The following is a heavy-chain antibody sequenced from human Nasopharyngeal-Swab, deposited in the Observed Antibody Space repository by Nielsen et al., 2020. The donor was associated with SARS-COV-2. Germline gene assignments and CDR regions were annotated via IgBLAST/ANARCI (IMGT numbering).Heavy chain of an antibody. CDR2: INSDGSST. CDR1: GFTFSRYW. V-gene: IGHV3-74*01. J-gene: IGHJ4*02. CDR3: ASDSGSFSPAHAY. D-gene: IGHD3-10*01. Sequence: GESLKISCAASGFTFSRYWMHCVRQAPGKGLVWVSRINSDGSSTIYADSVKGRFTISRDNAKNTLYLQMNTLGAEDTAVYYCASDSGSFSPAHAYWGQGTLVTVAS.